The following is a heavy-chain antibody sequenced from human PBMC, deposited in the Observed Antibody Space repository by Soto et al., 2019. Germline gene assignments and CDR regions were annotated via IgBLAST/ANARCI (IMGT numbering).Heavy chain of an antibody. CDR2: IHYIRST. CDR1: DTPITIIVYY. Sequence: SNTRSLTFIVPDTPITIIVYYWSWIRQHPGKGLEWIGYIHYIRSTYYTPSLKTRVTISVDTSKNQFSLKLSSVTAADTAVYSSALFNRGGYPDLDVWGPGPRVTV. J-gene: IGHJ6*02. D-gene: IGHD3-16*02. V-gene: IGHV4-31*03. CDR3: ALFNRGGYPDLDV.